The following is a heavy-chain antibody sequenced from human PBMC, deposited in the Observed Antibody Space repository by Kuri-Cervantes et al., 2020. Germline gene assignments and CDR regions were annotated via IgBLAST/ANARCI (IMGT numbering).Heavy chain of an antibody. CDR1: GYTFTSYG. D-gene: IGHD6-6*01. V-gene: IGHV1-2*04. Sequence: ASVKVSCKASGYTFTSYGISWVRQAPGQGLEWMGWINPSSGGTNYAQKFQGWVTMTRDTSISTAYMELSRLRSEDTAVYYCARGKSIAARRAYSHWFDPWGQGTLVTVSS. CDR2: INPSSGGT. CDR3: ARGKSIAARRAYSHWFDP. J-gene: IGHJ5*02.